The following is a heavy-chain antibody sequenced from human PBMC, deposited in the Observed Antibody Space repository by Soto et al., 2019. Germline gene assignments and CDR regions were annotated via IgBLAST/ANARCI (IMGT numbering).Heavy chain of an antibody. Sequence: EVQPVESGGGLVQPGRSLRLSCAASGFTFDDYAMHWVRQAPGKGLEWVSGISWNSGTIVYADSVKGRFTISRDNAKNSLYLQMNSLRGEDTALYYCAKDMRGGSSSSRYYYGLDVWGQGTTVTVSS. CDR2: ISWNSGTI. J-gene: IGHJ6*02. CDR3: AKDMRGGSSSSRYYYGLDV. CDR1: GFTFDDYA. V-gene: IGHV3-9*01. D-gene: IGHD6-13*01.